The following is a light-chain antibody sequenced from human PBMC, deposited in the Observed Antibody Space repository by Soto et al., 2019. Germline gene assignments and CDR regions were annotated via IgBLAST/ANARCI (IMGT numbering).Light chain of an antibody. Sequence: EIVMTQAAATLSVSPGERATLSCGASQSVSSNLAWYQQKPGQAPRLLIYGASTRATGIPARFSGSGSGTEFTLTISSLQSEDFAVYYCQQYNNWPRWTFGQGTKV. J-gene: IGKJ1*01. CDR3: QQYNNWPRWT. V-gene: IGKV3-15*01. CDR1: QSVSSN. CDR2: GAS.